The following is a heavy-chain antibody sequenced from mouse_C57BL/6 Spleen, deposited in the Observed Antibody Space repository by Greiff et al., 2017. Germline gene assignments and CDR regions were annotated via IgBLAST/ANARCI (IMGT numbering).Heavy chain of an antibody. CDR1: GFNIKDDY. V-gene: IGHV14-4*01. Sequence: VQLKESGAELVRPGASVKLSCTASGFNIKDDYMHWVKQRPEQGLEWIGWIDPENGDTEYASKFQGKATITADTSSNTAYLQLSSLTSEDTAVYYCTTSFLWGWGQGTTLTVSS. CDR2: IDPENGDT. D-gene: IGHD1-1*02. J-gene: IGHJ2*01. CDR3: TTSFLWG.